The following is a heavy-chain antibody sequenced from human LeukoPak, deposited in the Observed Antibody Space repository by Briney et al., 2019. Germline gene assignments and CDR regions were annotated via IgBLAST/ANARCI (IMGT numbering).Heavy chain of an antibody. V-gene: IGHV3-74*01. CDR2: INSDGSST. D-gene: IGHD3-10*01. J-gene: IGHJ3*02. CDR3: VRDAGKGDI. CDR1: GFTFSSYW. Sequence: GGSLRLSCAASGFTFSSYWMHWVRQAPGKGLVWVSRINSDGSSTSYADSVKGRFTISRDNARNSLYLQMNSLRIEDTAVYYCVRDAGKGDIWGQGTMVTVSS.